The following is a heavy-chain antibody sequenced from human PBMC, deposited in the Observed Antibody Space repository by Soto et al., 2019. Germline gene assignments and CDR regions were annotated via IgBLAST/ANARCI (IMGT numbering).Heavy chain of an antibody. V-gene: IGHV1-18*01. CDR1: GYTFTNYG. J-gene: IGHJ4*02. CDR2: IGPYNGNT. D-gene: IGHD3-22*01. Sequence: ASVKVSCKASGYTFTNYGISWVLQAPGQGLEWMGWIGPYNGNTKYAQRFQGRVTMTTDTSTSTAYMELRSLRSDDTAVYYCARGDHYGTSGYYPGDFWGQGTLVTVSS. CDR3: ARGDHYGTSGYYPGDF.